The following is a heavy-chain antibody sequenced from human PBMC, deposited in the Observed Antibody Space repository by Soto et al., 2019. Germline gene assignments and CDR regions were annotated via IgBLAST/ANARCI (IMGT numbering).Heavy chain of an antibody. V-gene: IGHV3-30-3*01. Sequence: QVQLVESGGGVVQPGRSLRLSCAASGFTFSSYAMHWVRQAPGKGLEWVAVRSYDGSNKYHADSVKGRFTISRDNSKNTLYLQMNSLRAEDTAVYYCARVLRGALLYGQHQHLLIETNYFDYWGQGTLVTVSS. CDR2: RSYDGSNK. CDR3: ARVLRGALLYGQHQHLLIETNYFDY. CDR1: GFTFSSYA. D-gene: IGHD2-8*01. J-gene: IGHJ4*02.